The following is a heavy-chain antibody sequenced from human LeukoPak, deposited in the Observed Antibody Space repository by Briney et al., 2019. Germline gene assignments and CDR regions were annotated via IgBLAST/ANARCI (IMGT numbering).Heavy chain of an antibody. Sequence: SETLSLTCTVSGGSISSGSYYWSWIRQPAGKGLEWIGRIYTSGSPNYNPSLKSRVTISVDTSKNQFSRKLSSVTAADTAVYYCARAGFSIYYDSSGYFDYWGQGTLVTVSS. CDR1: GGSISSGSYY. CDR2: IYTSGSP. J-gene: IGHJ4*02. V-gene: IGHV4-61*02. CDR3: ARAGFSIYYDSSGYFDY. D-gene: IGHD3-22*01.